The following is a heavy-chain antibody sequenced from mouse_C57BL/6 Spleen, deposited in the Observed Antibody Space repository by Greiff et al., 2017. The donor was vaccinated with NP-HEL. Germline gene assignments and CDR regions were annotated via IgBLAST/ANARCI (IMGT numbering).Heavy chain of an antibody. CDR2: ISGGGGNT. D-gene: IGHD1-1*01. CDR1: GFTFSSYT. J-gene: IGHJ2*01. Sequence: EVQLQESGGGLVKPGGSLKLSCAASGFTFSSYTMSWVRQTPEKRLEWVATISGGGGNTYYPDSVKGRFTISGDNAKNTLYLQMSSLRSEDTALYYCARLPLLYYFDYWGQGTTLTVSS. V-gene: IGHV5-9*01. CDR3: ARLPLLYYFDY.